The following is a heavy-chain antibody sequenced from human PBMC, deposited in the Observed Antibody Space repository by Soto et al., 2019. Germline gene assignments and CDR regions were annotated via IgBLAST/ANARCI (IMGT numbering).Heavy chain of an antibody. J-gene: IGHJ4*02. D-gene: IGHD6-19*01. V-gene: IGHV1-18*01. Sequence: ALVKISCKASGYTFTSYGISWVRQAPGQGLEWMGWISAYNGNTNYAQKLQGRVTMTTDTSTSTAYMELRSLRSDDTAVYYCARSRDSSGWYYFDYWGQGTLVTVSS. CDR2: ISAYNGNT. CDR3: ARSRDSSGWYYFDY. CDR1: GYTFTSYG.